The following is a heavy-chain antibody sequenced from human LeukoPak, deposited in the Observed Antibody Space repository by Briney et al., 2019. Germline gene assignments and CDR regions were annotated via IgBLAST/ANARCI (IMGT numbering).Heavy chain of an antibody. CDR3: AKVFYQLLPRWYYFDY. V-gene: IGHV3-30*02. CDR1: GFTFSSYG. D-gene: IGHD2-2*01. Sequence: TGGSLRLSCAASGFTFSSYGMHWVRQAPGKGLEWVAFIRYDGSNKYYADSVKGRFTISRDNSKNTLYLQMNSLRAEDTAVYYCAKVFYQLLPRWYYFDYWGQGTLVTVSS. CDR2: IRYDGSNK. J-gene: IGHJ4*02.